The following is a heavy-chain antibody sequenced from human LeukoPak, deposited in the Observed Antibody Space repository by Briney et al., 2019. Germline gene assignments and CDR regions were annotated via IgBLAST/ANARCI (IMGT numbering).Heavy chain of an antibody. V-gene: IGHV1-8*01. D-gene: IGHD5-12*01. CDR1: GYTFTNYD. CDR2: MNPNSGNT. Sequence: ASVKVSCKASGYTFTNYDINWVRQTTGQGLEWMGWMNPNSGNTGYAQKFQGRVTMTRNTSISTAYVELSSLRSEDTAVYYCARRSGCYNYMDVWGKGTTVTVSS. CDR3: ARRSGCYNYMDV. J-gene: IGHJ6*03.